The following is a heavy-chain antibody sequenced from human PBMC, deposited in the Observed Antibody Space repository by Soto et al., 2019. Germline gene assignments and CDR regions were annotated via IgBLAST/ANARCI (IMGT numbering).Heavy chain of an antibody. CDR3: ARVGRYGWDFDH. CDR2: INEDGSQK. Sequence: GGSLRLSCAASEFSFRSYWMTWVRQAPGKGLEWVALINEDGSQKYYVGSVKGRFIISRDNAKDSVYMQMDSLRAGDTAVYFCARVGRYGWDFDHWGQGTLVTVSS. V-gene: IGHV3-7*01. CDR1: EFSFRSYW. J-gene: IGHJ4*02. D-gene: IGHD5-18*01.